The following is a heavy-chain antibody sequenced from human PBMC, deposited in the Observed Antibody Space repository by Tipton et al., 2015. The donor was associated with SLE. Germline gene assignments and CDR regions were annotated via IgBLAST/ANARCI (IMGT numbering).Heavy chain of an antibody. D-gene: IGHD6-13*01. V-gene: IGHV4-59*01. Sequence: GLVKPSETLSLTCTVSGGSISSYYWSWIRQPPGKGLEWIGYIYYSGSTNYNPSLKSRVTISVDTSKNQFSLKLSSVTAADTAVYYCARSSWYSSSPSEYWGQGTLVTVSS. CDR3: ARSSWYSSSPSEY. CDR1: GGSISSYY. CDR2: IYYSGST. J-gene: IGHJ4*02.